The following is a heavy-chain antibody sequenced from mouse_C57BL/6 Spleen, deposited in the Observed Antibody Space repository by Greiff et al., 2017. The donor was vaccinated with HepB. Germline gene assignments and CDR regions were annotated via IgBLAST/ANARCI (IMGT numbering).Heavy chain of an antibody. V-gene: IGHV1-18*01. CDR3: ARSGAAQAFAY. J-gene: IGHJ3*01. D-gene: IGHD3-2*02. CDR2: INPNNGGT. Sequence: DVKLQESGPELVKPGASVKIPCKASGYTFTDYNMDWVKQSHGKSLEWIGDINPNNGGTIYNQKFKGKATLTVDKSSSTAYMELRSLTSEDTAVYYCARSGAAQAFAYWGQGTLVTVSA. CDR1: GYTFTDYN.